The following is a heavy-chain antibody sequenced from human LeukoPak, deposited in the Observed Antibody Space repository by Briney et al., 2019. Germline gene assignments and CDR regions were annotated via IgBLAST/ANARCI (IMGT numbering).Heavy chain of an antibody. Sequence: GSLRLSCAASGFTFSSYGMHWVRQAPGKGLEWVAVISYDGSNKYYADSVKGRFTISRDNSKNTLYLQMNSLRAEDTAVYYCAARAVYSGYDTFDYWGQGTLVTVSS. J-gene: IGHJ4*02. CDR2: ISYDGSNK. D-gene: IGHD5-12*01. CDR3: AARAVYSGYDTFDY. V-gene: IGHV3-30*03. CDR1: GFTFSSYG.